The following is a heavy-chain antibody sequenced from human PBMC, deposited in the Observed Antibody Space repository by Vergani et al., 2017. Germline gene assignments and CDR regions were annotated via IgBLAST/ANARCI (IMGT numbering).Heavy chain of an antibody. V-gene: IGHV3-21*01. D-gene: IGHD6-13*01. CDR1: GFTFSSYS. CDR3: AGDFIAAAGSACGY. Sequence: EVQLVESGGGLVKPGGSLRLSCAASGFTFSSYSMNWVRQAPGKGLEWVSSISSSSSYIYYADSVKGRFTISRDNAKNSLYLQMNSLRAEDTAVYYCAGDFIAAAGSACGYWGQGTLVTVSS. J-gene: IGHJ4*02. CDR2: ISSSSSYI.